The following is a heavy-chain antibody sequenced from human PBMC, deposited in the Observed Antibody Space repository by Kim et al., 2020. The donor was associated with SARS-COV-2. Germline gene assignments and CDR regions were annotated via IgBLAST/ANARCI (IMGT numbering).Heavy chain of an antibody. D-gene: IGHD4-17*01. CDR3: ARDDGAYARFSGMDV. CDR2: ISSSTSHI. CDR1: GFMFSNSG. J-gene: IGHJ6*02. V-gene: IGHV3-48*02. Sequence: GGSLRLSCGGSGFMFSNSGMNWVRQAPGKGLEWLSYISSSTSHIYYANSVRARFTISRDNAKNSVYLQMNSLRDEDTAVYYCARDDGAYARFSGMDVWGQGTTDSVSS.